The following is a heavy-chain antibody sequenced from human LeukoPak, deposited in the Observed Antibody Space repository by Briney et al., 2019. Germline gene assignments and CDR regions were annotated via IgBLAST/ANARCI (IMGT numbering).Heavy chain of an antibody. CDR1: GGSISSSSYY. CDR3: ARLSIAVAGTIYY. V-gene: IGHV4-39*01. Sequence: SETLSLTCTVSGGSISSSSYYWGWIRQPPGKGLEWIGSIYYSGSTYYNPSLKSRVTISVDASKNQFSLKLSSVTAADTAVYYCARLSIAVAGTIYYWGQGTLVTVSS. CDR2: IYYSGST. J-gene: IGHJ4*02. D-gene: IGHD6-19*01.